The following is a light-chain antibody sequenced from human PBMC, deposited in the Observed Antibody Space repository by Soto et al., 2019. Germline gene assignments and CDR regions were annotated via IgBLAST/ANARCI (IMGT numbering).Light chain of an antibody. J-gene: IGKJ2*01. CDR3: QQYYITPHT. CDR2: WAS. V-gene: IGKV4-1*01. Sequence: DIVMTQSPDSLAGSLGGRATITCRSSKGVLSSSNIKNYLAWYQQKPGQPPKLLIYWASTRESGVPDRFTGSGSGTDFTLTISSLQAEDVAVYYCQQYYITPHTIGQGTKLEIK. CDR1: KGVLSSSNIKNY.